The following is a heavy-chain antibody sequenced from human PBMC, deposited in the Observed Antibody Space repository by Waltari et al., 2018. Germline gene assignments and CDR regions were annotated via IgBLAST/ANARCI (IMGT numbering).Heavy chain of an antibody. J-gene: IGHJ3*01. CDR1: GGAITSTRHY. CDR3: ATYIGASIGTAAFDV. D-gene: IGHD5-12*01. Sequence: QLRLQGSGARLVRPPETLSLSCSVSGGAITSTRHYWGGIRQPPGQGREWIGTISYNGATYSSPSLRGRVTVSRDTSMNQLSLKLGSVTAADTAVYYCATYIGASIGTAAFDVWGQGTMVTVSS. V-gene: IGHV4-39*01. CDR2: ISYNGAT.